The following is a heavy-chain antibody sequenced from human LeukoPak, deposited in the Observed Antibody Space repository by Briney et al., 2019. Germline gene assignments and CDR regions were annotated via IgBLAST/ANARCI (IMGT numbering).Heavy chain of an antibody. CDR1: GGSINTYY. CDR3: ARVLSSGRSDY. CDR2: IYSDGST. V-gene: IGHV4-59*01. Sequence: PSETLSLTCTVSGGSINTYYWSWIRQPPGKGLEWLGYIYSDGSTNYNPSLKSRLTISVDTSKNQFSLKLSSVIAADTAVYYCARVLSSGRSDYWGRGTLVTVSS. D-gene: IGHD3-22*01. J-gene: IGHJ4*02.